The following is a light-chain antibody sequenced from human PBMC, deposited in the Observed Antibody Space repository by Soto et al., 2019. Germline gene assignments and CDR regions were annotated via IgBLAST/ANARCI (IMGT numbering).Light chain of an antibody. CDR2: GAS. CDR3: HQYGGAGT. V-gene: IGKV3-20*01. Sequence: EIVLTQSPATLSVSPGGRATLSCRASQSISDTLAWYQQKPGQAPRLLIYGASSRATGIPLRFSGSGSGTDFTLTISRLEPEDFAVYYCHQYGGAGTFGQGTKVDIK. CDR1: QSISDT. J-gene: IGKJ1*01.